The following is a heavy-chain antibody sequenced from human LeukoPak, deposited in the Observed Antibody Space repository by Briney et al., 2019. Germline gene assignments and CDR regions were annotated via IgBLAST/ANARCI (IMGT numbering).Heavy chain of an antibody. CDR1: GGSISSGSYY. CDR2: IYTSGST. Sequence: SETLSLTCTVSGGSISSGSYYWSWIRQPAGKGLEWIGRIYTSGSTNYNPSLKSRVTISVDTSKNQFSLKLSSVTAADTAVYYCARDSRSSWYNWFDPWGQGTLVTVSS. J-gene: IGHJ5*02. D-gene: IGHD6-13*01. CDR3: ARDSRSSWYNWFDP. V-gene: IGHV4-61*02.